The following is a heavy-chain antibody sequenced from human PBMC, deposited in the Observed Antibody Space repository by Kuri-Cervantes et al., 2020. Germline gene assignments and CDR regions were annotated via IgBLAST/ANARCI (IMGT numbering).Heavy chain of an antibody. CDR3: VRTSILCSGGSCYDD. Sequence: ASVKVSCKASGYTFTSYYMHWVRQAPGQGLEWVGIINPSGGSTSYAQEFQGRVTMTRDTSTSTVYMELSSLRSEDTAVYYCVRTSILCSGGSCYDDWSQETLVTVSS. V-gene: IGHV1-46*01. CDR1: GYTFTSYY. D-gene: IGHD2-15*01. J-gene: IGHJ4*02. CDR2: INPSGGST.